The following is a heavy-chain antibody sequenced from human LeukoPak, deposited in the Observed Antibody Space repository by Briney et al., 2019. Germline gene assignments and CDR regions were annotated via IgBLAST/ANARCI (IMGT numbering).Heavy chain of an antibody. CDR3: ARDQSIVLMVYAIAAIDY. CDR2: ISSSGSYI. Sequence: GGSLRLSCAASGFTFSSYSMNWVRQAPGKGLEWVSSISSSGSYIYYADSVKGRFTISRDNAKNSLYLQMNSLRAEDTAVYYCARDQSIVLMVYAIAAIDYWGQGTLVTVSS. CDR1: GFTFSSYS. D-gene: IGHD2-8*01. V-gene: IGHV3-21*01. J-gene: IGHJ4*02.